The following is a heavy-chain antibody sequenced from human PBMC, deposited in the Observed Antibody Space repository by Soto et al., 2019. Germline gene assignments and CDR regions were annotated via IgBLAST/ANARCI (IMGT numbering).Heavy chain of an antibody. Sequence: PGGSLRLSCAASGFTFSSYAMHWVRQAPGKGLEWVAVISYDGSNKFYADSVKGRFTISRDNSKNTLYLQMNSLRAEDTAVYYCARAYSRITMIVVVSLDYWGQGTLVTVPS. CDR2: ISYDGSNK. V-gene: IGHV3-30-3*01. CDR3: ARAYSRITMIVVVSLDY. CDR1: GFTFSSYA. J-gene: IGHJ4*02. D-gene: IGHD3-22*01.